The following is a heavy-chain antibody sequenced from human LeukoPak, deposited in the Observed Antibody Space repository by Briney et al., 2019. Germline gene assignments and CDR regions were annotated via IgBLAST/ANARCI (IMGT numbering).Heavy chain of an antibody. V-gene: IGHV3-21*01. J-gene: IGHJ3*02. CDR2: ISSSSSYI. CDR1: GFIFSSYS. CDR3: ARDSRGFDAFDI. D-gene: IGHD2-2*01. Sequence: GGSLRLSCAASGFIFSSYSMNWVRQAPGKGLEWVSSISSSSSYIYYADSVKGRFTISRDNAKNSLYLQMNSLRAEDTAVYYCARDSRGFDAFDIWGQGTMVTVSS.